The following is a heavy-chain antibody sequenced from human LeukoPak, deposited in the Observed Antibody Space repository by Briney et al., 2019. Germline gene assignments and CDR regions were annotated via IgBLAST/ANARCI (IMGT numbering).Heavy chain of an antibody. CDR2: IYYSGST. J-gene: IGHJ4*02. D-gene: IGHD6-13*01. Sequence: SETLSLTCTVSGGSISSSSYYWGWIRQPPGKGLEWIGSIYYSGSTYYNPSLKSRVTISVDTSKNQFSLKLSSVTAADTAVYYCAREPANRIAAAGPPDYWGQGTLVTVSS. CDR1: GGSISSSSYY. CDR3: AREPANRIAAAGPPDY. V-gene: IGHV4-39*07.